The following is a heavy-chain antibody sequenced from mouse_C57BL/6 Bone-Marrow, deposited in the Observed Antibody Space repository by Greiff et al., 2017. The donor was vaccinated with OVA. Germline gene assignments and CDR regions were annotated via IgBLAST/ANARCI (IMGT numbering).Heavy chain of an antibody. CDR3: AREGRTGPYWYFDG. V-gene: IGHV5-17*01. J-gene: IGHJ1*03. CDR1: GFTFSDYG. CDR2: ISSGSSTI. Sequence: DVHLVESGGGLVKPGGSLKLSCAASGFTFSDYGMHWVRQAPEKGLEWVAYISSGSSTIYYADTVKGRFTISRDNAKNTLFLQMTSLRSEDTAMYYCAREGRTGPYWYFDGWGTGTTVTVSS. D-gene: IGHD4-1*01.